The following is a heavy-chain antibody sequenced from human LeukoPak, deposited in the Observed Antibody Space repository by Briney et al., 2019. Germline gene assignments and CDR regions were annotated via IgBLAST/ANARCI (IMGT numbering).Heavy chain of an antibody. CDR1: GFTFSSYA. J-gene: IGHJ4*02. D-gene: IGHD3-10*01. CDR2: ISYDGSNK. CDR3: AKGEPRYYYGSGSPLVWHFDY. V-gene: IGHV3-30-3*01. Sequence: GGSLRLSCAASGFTFSSYAMHWVRQAPGKGLEWVAVISYDGSNKYYADSVKGRFTISRDNAKNSLYLQMNSLRAEDTALYYCAKGEPRYYYGSGSPLVWHFDYWGQGTLVTVSS.